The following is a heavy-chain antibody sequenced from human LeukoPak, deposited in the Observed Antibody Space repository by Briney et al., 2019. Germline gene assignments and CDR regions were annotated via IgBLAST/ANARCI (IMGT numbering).Heavy chain of an antibody. CDR1: GGSISSYY. CDR2: IYYSGST. V-gene: IGHV4-59*01. CDR3: ARAVGDSSDY. D-gene: IGHD6-13*01. Sequence: SETLSLTCTVSGGSISSYYWSWIRQPPGKGLEWIGYIYYSGSTNYNPSLKSRVTISADMSKNQFSLKLSSVTAADTAVYYCARAVGDSSDYWGQGTLVTVSS. J-gene: IGHJ4*02.